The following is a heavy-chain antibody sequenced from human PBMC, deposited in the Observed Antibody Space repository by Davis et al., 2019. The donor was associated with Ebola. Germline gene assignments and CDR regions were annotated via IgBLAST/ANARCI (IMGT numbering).Heavy chain of an antibody. CDR3: ARAGFDEVLDY. D-gene: IGHD3-3*01. J-gene: IGHJ4*02. CDR1: GFILRNYA. CDR2: VSHSERER. Sequence: PGGSLRLSCAASGFILRNYAMHWVRQAPGKGLEWVAVVSHSERERFYADSVKGRFTISRDNSENTLYLQMNSLTADDTSVYYCARAGFDEVLDYWGQGTPVTVSS. V-gene: IGHV3-30*04.